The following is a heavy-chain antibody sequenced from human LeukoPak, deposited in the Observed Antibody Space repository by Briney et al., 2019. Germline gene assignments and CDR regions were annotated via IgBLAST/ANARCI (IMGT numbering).Heavy chain of an antibody. CDR2: ISGSGGST. J-gene: IGHJ3*02. V-gene: IGHV3-23*01. CDR3: ARLYGSGSYYFGLSAFDI. CDR1: GFTFSSYA. Sequence: GGSLRLSCAASGFTFSSYAMSWVRQAPGKGLEWVSAISGSGGSTYYADSVKGRFTISRDNSKNTLYLQMNSLRAEDTAVYYCARLYGSGSYYFGLSAFDIWGQGTMVTVSS. D-gene: IGHD3-10*01.